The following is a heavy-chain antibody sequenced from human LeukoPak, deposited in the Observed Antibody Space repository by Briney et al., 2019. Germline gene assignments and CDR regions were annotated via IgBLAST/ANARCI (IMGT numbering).Heavy chain of an antibody. Sequence: ASVKVSCKASGYTFTGYYMHWVRQAPGQGLEWMGLINPNSGATNSAQKFQGRVTMTRDTSISTAYMELSRLRSDDTAVYYCAREAWGTRHFDYWGQGTLVTVS. CDR1: GYTFTGYY. J-gene: IGHJ4*02. D-gene: IGHD1-1*01. CDR3: AREAWGTRHFDY. V-gene: IGHV1-2*02. CDR2: INPNSGAT.